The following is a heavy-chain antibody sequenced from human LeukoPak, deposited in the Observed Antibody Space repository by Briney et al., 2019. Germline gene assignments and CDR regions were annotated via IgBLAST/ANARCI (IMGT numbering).Heavy chain of an antibody. D-gene: IGHD3-22*01. V-gene: IGHV3-30*02. CDR1: GFTFSSYG. CDR2: IRYDGSNK. CDR3: AKDRPNYYDSSGHYYRRDGDY. J-gene: IGHJ4*02. Sequence: GGSLRLSCAASGFTFSSYGMHWVRQAPGKGLEWVAFIRYDGSNKYYADSVKGRFTISRDNSKNTLYLRMNSLRGGDTAVYYCAKDRPNYYDSSGHYYRRDGDYWGQGTLVTVSS.